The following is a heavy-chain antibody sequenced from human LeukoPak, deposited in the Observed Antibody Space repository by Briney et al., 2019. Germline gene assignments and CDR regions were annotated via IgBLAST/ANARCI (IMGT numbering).Heavy chain of an antibody. J-gene: IGHJ4*02. Sequence: GGSLRLSCTASGFAFSIYAISWVRQAPGKGLEWVSAINGGGDNTYYADSVKGRFTISRDNSKNTLYLQMNSLRAEDTAVYYCARDVRGIAAAGTPVDYWGQGTLVTVSS. V-gene: IGHV3-23*01. D-gene: IGHD6-13*01. CDR2: INGGGDNT. CDR3: ARDVRGIAAAGTPVDY. CDR1: GFAFSIYA.